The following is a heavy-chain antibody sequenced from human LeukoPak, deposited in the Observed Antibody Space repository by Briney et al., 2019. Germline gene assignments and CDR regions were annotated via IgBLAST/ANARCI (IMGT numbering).Heavy chain of an antibody. J-gene: IGHJ4*02. CDR2: ISGSGGST. D-gene: IGHD2-2*01. CDR1: GFTFSSYA. CDR3: AKDVLVGHIVVVPAAMDGIDY. V-gene: IGHV3-23*01. Sequence: GGSLRLSCAASGFTFSSYAMSWVRQAPGKGLEWVSAISGSGGSTYYADSVKGRFTISRDNSKNTLYLQMNSLRAEDTAVYYCAKDVLVGHIVVVPAAMDGIDYWGQGTLVTVSS.